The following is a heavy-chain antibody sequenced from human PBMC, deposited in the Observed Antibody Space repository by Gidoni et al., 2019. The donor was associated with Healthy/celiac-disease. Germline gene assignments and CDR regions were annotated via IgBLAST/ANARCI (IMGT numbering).Heavy chain of an antibody. CDR2: ISGSGGST. CDR1: GFPFSSYA. D-gene: IGHD7-27*01. Sequence: EVQLLESGGGLVQPGGSLRLSCAASGFPFSSYAMSWVRQAPGSGLEWVSAISGSGGSTYYADSVKGRFTISRDNSKNTLYLQMNSLRAEDTAVYYCAKGDREWGFSYYDYGMDVWGQGTTVTVSS. CDR3: AKGDREWGFSYYDYGMDV. J-gene: IGHJ6*02. V-gene: IGHV3-23*01.